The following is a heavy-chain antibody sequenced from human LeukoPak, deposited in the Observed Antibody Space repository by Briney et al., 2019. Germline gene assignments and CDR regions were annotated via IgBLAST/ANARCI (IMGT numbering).Heavy chain of an antibody. CDR2: ISSSSSYT. CDR1: GFTFSNYW. D-gene: IGHD3-22*01. V-gene: IGHV3-11*03. J-gene: IGHJ4*02. CDR3: ARAKYYYDSSGYDY. Sequence: PGGSLRLSCATSGFTFSNYWMSWVRQAPGKGLEWVSYISSSSSYTNYADSVKGRFTISRDNAKSSLYLQMHSLRAEDTAVYYCARAKYYYDSSGYDYWGQGTLVTVSS.